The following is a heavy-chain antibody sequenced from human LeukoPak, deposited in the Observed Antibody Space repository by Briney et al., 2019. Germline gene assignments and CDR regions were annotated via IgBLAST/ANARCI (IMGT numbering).Heavy chain of an antibody. D-gene: IGHD1-26*01. CDR3: AKDHTPAQIVGATIDY. J-gene: IGHJ4*02. CDR2: ISWNSGSI. V-gene: IGHV3-9*01. CDR1: GFTFDDYA. Sequence: PGGSLRLSCAASGFTFDDYAMHWVRQAPGKGLEWVSGISWNSGSIGYADSVKGRFTISRDNAKNSLYLQMNSLRAEDTAVYYCAKDHTPAQIVGATIDYWGQGTLVTVSS.